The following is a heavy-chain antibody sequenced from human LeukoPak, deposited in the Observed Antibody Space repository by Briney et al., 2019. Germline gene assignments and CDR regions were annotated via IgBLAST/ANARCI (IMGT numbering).Heavy chain of an antibody. J-gene: IGHJ4*02. V-gene: IGHV1-69*13. D-gene: IGHD1-26*01. CDR3: ARGPPPLYSGSYRPLDH. Sequence: WASVKVSCKVSGGTFSNDSIIWVRQAPGQGLEWVGGITPIFDTPNYAPKLQGRLTINADGSTSTVYMELRSLRSEDTAVYFCARGPPPLYSGSYRPLDHWGQGTLVTVSS. CDR1: GGTFSNDS. CDR2: ITPIFDTP.